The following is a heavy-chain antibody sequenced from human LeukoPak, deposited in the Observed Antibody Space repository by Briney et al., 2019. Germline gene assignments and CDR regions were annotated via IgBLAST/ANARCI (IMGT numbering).Heavy chain of an antibody. CDR2: IYYSGST. Sequence: SGTLSLTCGVSGGSISISYWWSWVRQPPGKGLEWIGSIYYSGSTYYNPSLKSRVTISVDTSKNQFSLKLSSVTAADTAVYYCARTRYYYNSRSYGAPYYFDYWGQGTLVTVSS. D-gene: IGHD3-10*01. CDR3: ARTRYYYNSRSYGAPYYFDY. CDR1: GGSISISYW. V-gene: IGHV4-4*02. J-gene: IGHJ4*02.